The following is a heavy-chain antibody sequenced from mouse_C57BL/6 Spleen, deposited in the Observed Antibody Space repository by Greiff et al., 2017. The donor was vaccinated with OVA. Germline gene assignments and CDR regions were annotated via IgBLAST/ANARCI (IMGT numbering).Heavy chain of an antibody. D-gene: IGHD1-1*01. Sequence: VQLQQSGPELVKPGASVKIPCKASGYTFTDYNMDWVKQSHGKSLEWIGDINPNNGGTIYNQKFKGKATLTVDKSSSTAYMELRSLTSEDTAVYYCARPMNYYGSGHYAMDYWGQGTSVTVSS. CDR2: INPNNGGT. V-gene: IGHV1-18*01. CDR3: ARPMNYYGSGHYAMDY. J-gene: IGHJ4*01. CDR1: GYTFTDYN.